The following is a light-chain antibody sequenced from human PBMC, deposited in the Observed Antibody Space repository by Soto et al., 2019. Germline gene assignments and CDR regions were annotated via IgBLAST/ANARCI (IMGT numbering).Light chain of an antibody. V-gene: IGKV1-5*03. Sequence: DIQMTQSPSTLSASGGARVTITCRASQRISSWLAWYQQKPGKAPKLLIYKASSLESGVPSRFSGSGSGTEFTLTISSLQPDDLATYYCQQYNSYSRTFGQGTKVEIK. J-gene: IGKJ1*01. CDR2: KAS. CDR1: QRISSW. CDR3: QQYNSYSRT.